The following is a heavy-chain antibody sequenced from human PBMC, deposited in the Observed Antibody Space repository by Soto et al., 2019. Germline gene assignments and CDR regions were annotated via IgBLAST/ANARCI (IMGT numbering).Heavy chain of an antibody. Sequence: GGSLRLSCAASGCTFSSYAMSWGRQAPWKGLEWVSAISGSGGSTYYADSVKGRFTISRDNSKNTLYLQMNSLRAEDTAVYYCARRGYGRRWPKVYMYGWGKGTKVTV. V-gene: IGHV3-23*01. CDR1: GCTFSSYA. J-gene: IGHJ6*03. D-gene: IGHD2-15*01. CDR3: ARRGYGRRWPKVYMYG. CDR2: ISGSGGST.